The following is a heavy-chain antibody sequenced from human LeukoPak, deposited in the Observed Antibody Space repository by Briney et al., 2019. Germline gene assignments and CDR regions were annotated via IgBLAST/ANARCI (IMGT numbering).Heavy chain of an antibody. J-gene: IGHJ4*02. D-gene: IGHD2-2*01. CDR2: INTNTGNP. Sequence: GASVKDSCKTSGYTFSNYGISWVRQAPGQGLEWMGWINTNTGNPTYAQGFTGRFVFSLDTSVSTAYLQICSLKAEDTAVYYCARDRYCSSTSCYREGGYWGQGTLVTVSS. CDR3: ARDRYCSSTSCYREGGY. V-gene: IGHV7-4-1*01. CDR1: GYTFSNYG.